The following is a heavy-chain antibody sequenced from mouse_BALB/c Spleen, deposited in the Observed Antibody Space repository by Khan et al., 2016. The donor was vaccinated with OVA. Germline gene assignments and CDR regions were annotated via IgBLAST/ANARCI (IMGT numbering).Heavy chain of an antibody. V-gene: IGHV1-18*01. CDR3: ARRDYYGDYWYFDV. CDR1: GYTFTEYT. D-gene: IGHD1-2*01. CDR2: FNPNNGGA. J-gene: IGHJ1*01. Sequence: VQLQQSGPELVKPGASVKISCKTSGYTFTEYTIHWVKQSHGKSLEWIGRFNPNNGGAHYNQKFKGKATLTVDKSSSTAYMELRSLTSEDSAVYYCARRDYYGDYWYFDVWGAGTTVTVSS.